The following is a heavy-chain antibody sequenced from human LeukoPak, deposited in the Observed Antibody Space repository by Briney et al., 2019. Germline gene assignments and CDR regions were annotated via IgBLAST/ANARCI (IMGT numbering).Heavy chain of an antibody. V-gene: IGHV3-53*04. D-gene: IGHD3-22*01. Sequence: TGGSLRLSCAASGFTVSSNYMSWVRQAPGKGLEWVSVIYSGGSTYYADSVKGRFTISRHNSKNTLYLQMNSLSAEDTAVYYCAGSYYDSSGSTAYWGQGTLVTVSS. CDR1: GFTVSSNY. CDR3: AGSYYDSSGSTAY. CDR2: IYSGGST. J-gene: IGHJ4*02.